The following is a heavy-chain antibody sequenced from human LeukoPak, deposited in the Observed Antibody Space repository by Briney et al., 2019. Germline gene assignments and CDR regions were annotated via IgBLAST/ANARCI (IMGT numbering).Heavy chain of an antibody. J-gene: IGHJ6*04. D-gene: IGHD3-10*02. CDR1: GFTFSSYE. CDR3: AELGITMIGGV. CDR2: ISSSGSTI. V-gene: IGHV3-48*03. Sequence: GGSLRLSCAASGFTFSSYEMNWVRQAPGKGLEWVSYISSSGSTIYYADSVKGRFTISRDNAKNSLYLQMDSLRAEDTAVYYCAELGITMIGGVWGNGTTVTISS.